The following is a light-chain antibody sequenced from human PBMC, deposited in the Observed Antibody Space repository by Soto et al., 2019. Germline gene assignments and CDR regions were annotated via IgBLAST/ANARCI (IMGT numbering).Light chain of an antibody. J-gene: IGLJ1*01. CDR1: SSNVGSYKL. CDR3: CSSGGSPTYV. CDR2: EVN. Sequence: QSALTQPAAGSGSPGQSITISCTGTSSNVGSYKLVSWYQQHPGKAPKLMIFEVNKRPSGVSNRFSGSKSGNTASLTISGLKVEDEADYYCCSSGGSPTYVSGTGTKVTVL. V-gene: IGLV2-23*02.